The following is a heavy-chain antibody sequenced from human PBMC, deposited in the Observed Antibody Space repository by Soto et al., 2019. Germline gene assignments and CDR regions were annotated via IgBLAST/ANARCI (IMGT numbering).Heavy chain of an antibody. Sequence: QVQLVQSGAEVKKPGSSVKVSCTASGGTFSSYAISWVRQAPGQGLEWMGGIIPIFGTANYAQKFQGRVTITADKSTSTAYMELSSLRSDDTAVYYCAREPSGSGTAMVTFHYYGMDVWCQGTTVTVSS. CDR2: IIPIFGTA. CDR3: AREPSGSGTAMVTFHYYGMDV. J-gene: IGHJ6*02. V-gene: IGHV1-69*06. CDR1: GGTFSSYA. D-gene: IGHD5-18*01.